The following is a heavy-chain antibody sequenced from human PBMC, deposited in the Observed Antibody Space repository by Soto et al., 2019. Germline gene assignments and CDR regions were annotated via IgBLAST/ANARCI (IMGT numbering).Heavy chain of an antibody. CDR2: MSGSGSST. Sequence: EVQLLESGGGLVQPGGSLRLSCAASGFTFSNYAMSWVRQAPGKGLEWVSAMSGSGSSTYYADSVKGRFTISRDSSKNTLFLQMNSLRAEDSSLYYCARSDGYNKIEYWGQGTLVTVSS. V-gene: IGHV3-23*01. CDR1: GFTFSNYA. D-gene: IGHD6-25*01. J-gene: IGHJ4*02. CDR3: ARSDGYNKIEY.